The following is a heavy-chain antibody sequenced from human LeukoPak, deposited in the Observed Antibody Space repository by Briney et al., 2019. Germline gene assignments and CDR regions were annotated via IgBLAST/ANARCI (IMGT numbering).Heavy chain of an antibody. Sequence: GASVKVSCKASGGTFSSYTISWVRQAPGQGLEWMGRIIPILGIANYAQKFQGRVTMTTDTSTSTAYMELRSLRSDDTAVYYCARGILDIVDYWGQGTLVTVSS. D-gene: IGHD5-12*01. V-gene: IGHV1-69*02. CDR2: IIPILGIA. J-gene: IGHJ4*02. CDR3: ARGILDIVDY. CDR1: GGTFSSYT.